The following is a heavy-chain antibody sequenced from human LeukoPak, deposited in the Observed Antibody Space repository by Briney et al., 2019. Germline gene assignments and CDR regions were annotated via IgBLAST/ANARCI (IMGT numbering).Heavy chain of an antibody. Sequence: PSETLSLTCTVSGDSITRVSHHWNWIRQPAGKGLEWIGSIYVSGKTRYKPSLKSRVTISVDTSKNQFSLKVTSVTAADTAVYYCARRYCTNGVCYRSAFDIWGQGTMVSVSS. D-gene: IGHD2-8*01. CDR3: ARRYCTNGVCYRSAFDI. J-gene: IGHJ3*02. V-gene: IGHV4-61*02. CDR1: GDSITRVSHH. CDR2: IYVSGKT.